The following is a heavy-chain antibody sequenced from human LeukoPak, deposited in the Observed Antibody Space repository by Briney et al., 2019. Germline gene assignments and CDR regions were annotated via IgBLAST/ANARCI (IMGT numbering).Heavy chain of an antibody. CDR2: IYYSGST. J-gene: IGHJ4*02. V-gene: IGHV4-31*03. CDR1: GGSISSGGYY. D-gene: IGHD4-17*01. CDR3: ARAARDDYDYFDY. Sequence: SSETLSLTCTVSGGSISSGGYYWSWIRQHPGKGLEWIGYIYYSGSTYYNPSLKSRVTISVDTSKNQFSLKLSSVTAADTAVYYCARAARDDYDYFDYWGQGTLVTVSS.